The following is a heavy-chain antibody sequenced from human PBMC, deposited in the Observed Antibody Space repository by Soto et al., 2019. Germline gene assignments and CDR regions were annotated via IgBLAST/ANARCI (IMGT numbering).Heavy chain of an antibody. J-gene: IGHJ4*02. CDR1: GFSFRSYY. Sequence: PGGSLRLSCAASGFSFRSYYMNRVRQAPGRGLEWVSSISPSSSFLNYADSVKGRFTISRDNSKNTLYLQMKSLRAEDSASYYCAKEDTSSDSLDYWGQGALVTVSS. CDR3: AKEDTSSDSLDY. CDR2: ISPSSSFL. D-gene: IGHD6-19*01. V-gene: IGHV3-21*04.